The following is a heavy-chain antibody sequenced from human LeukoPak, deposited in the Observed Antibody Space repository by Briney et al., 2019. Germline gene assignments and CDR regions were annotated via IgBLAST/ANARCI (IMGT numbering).Heavy chain of an antibody. CDR1: GFTFSTYA. CDR2: ISGGGGGT. D-gene: IGHD3-9*01. CDR3: AKSLTGYFRGFDC. V-gene: IGHV3-23*01. J-gene: IGHJ4*02. Sequence: PGGSLRLSCAASGFTFSTYAMSWVRQAPGKGLGWVSAISGGGGGTFYANSLKGRFTISRDNSRDTLYPQMNSLRAEDTAVYYCAKSLTGYFRGFDCWGQGTLVTVSS.